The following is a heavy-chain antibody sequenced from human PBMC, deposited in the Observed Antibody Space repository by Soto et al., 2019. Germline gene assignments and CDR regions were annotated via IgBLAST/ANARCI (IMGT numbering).Heavy chain of an antibody. J-gene: IGHJ4*02. Sequence: QVQLVQSGAEVKEPGASGKVSCKASGYTFTDYRMHWVRQAPGQGLEWMGMINPSGGSTTYAKKFQGRVTMTRDTSTTTVYMELSSLRSEDTAVYYCARERGAWGQVTLVTVSS. CDR1: GYTFTDYR. D-gene: IGHD1-26*01. V-gene: IGHV1-46*01. CDR2: INPSGGST. CDR3: ARERGA.